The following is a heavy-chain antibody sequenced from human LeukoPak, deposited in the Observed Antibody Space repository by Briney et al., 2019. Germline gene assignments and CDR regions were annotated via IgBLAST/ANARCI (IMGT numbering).Heavy chain of an antibody. V-gene: IGHV1-2*06. D-gene: IGHD1-26*01. Sequence: ASVKVSCKASGGTFSSYAISWVRQAPGQGLEWMGRINPNSGGTNYAQKFQGRVTMTRDTPVSTAYMELSRLRSDDTAVYYCARGELVGVGATSAGWFDPWGQGTLVTVSS. J-gene: IGHJ5*02. CDR3: ARGELVGVGATSAGWFDP. CDR2: INPNSGGT. CDR1: GGTFSSYA.